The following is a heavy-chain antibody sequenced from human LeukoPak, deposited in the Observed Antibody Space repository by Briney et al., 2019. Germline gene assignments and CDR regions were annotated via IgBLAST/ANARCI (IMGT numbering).Heavy chain of an antibody. Sequence: PGGSLRLSCAASGFTFSSYGMHWVRQAPGKGLEWVAVISYDGSNKYYADSVKGRFTISRDNSKNTLYLQMNSLRAEDTAVYYCAKSGRFFPYYYMDVWGKGTTVTVSS. J-gene: IGHJ6*03. CDR2: ISYDGSNK. D-gene: IGHD3-3*01. CDR3: AKSGRFFPYYYMDV. V-gene: IGHV3-30*18. CDR1: GFTFSSYG.